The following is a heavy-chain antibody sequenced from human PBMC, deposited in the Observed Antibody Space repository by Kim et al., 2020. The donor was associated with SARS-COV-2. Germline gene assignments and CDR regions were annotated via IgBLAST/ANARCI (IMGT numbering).Heavy chain of an antibody. Sequence: GGSLRLSCAASGFTFSTYCMNWVRQAPGKGLEWVSNIRSGGSTEYYVDSVKGRFNISRDNAKNSLYRQMNSLRADDTSVYYCGRDMDVWGQGTTVTVSS. CDR1: GFTFSTYC. CDR2: IRSGGSTE. V-gene: IGHV3-48*04. J-gene: IGHJ6*02. CDR3: GRDMDV.